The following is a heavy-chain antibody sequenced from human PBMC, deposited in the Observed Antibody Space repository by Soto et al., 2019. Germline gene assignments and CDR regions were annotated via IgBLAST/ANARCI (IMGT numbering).Heavy chain of an antibody. CDR2: ISSSSTYI. D-gene: IGHD6-19*01. CDR3: ARGGAVAGMIY. J-gene: IGHJ4*02. CDR1: GFTFSSYS. Sequence: EVQLVESGGGLVKPGGSLRLSCADSGFTFSSYSMNWVRQAPGKGLEWVSSISSSSTYIYYTDSVKGRFTISRDNAKNSLYVQMNSLRAEDTAVYYCARGGAVAGMIYWGQGTLVTVSS. V-gene: IGHV3-21*01.